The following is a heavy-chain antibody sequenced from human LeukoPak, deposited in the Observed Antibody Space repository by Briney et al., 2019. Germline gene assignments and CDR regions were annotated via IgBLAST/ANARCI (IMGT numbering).Heavy chain of an antibody. CDR1: GFTFRSYW. Sequence: PGGSLRLSCAASGFTFRSYWMTWVRQSPGKGLEWVSGINWNGGSTGYADSVKGRFTISRDNAKNSLYLQMNSLRAEDTAPYYCARGLPRSIAARLRLGPPDYWGQGTLVTVSS. CDR2: INWNGGST. V-gene: IGHV3-20*04. D-gene: IGHD6-6*01. J-gene: IGHJ4*02. CDR3: ARGLPRSIAARLRLGPPDY.